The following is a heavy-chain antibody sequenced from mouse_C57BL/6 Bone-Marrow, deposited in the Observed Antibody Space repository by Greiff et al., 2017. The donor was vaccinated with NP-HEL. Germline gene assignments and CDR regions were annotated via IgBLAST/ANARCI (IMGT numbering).Heavy chain of an antibody. D-gene: IGHD2-1*01. CDR1: GYTFTSYW. Sequence: VQLQQPGAELVKPGASVKLSCKASGYTFTSYWMHWVKQRPGRGLEWIGRIDPNSGGNKYNEKFKSKATLTVDKPSSKAYMQLSSLTSEDSAVYYCARPYRFYYGNYGFAYWGQGTLVTVSA. V-gene: IGHV1-72*01. CDR2: IDPNSGGN. CDR3: ARPYRFYYGNYGFAY. J-gene: IGHJ3*01.